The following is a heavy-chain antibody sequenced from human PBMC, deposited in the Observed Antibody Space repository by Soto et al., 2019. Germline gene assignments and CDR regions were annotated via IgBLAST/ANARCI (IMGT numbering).Heavy chain of an antibody. CDR3: ASWLKTSGWYVLLEGSFDY. V-gene: IGHV3-7*01. Sequence: EVQLVETGGGLVQPGGSLRLSCAASGFTFSSHWMTWVRQAPGKGLEWVANIKQDGSAKYYVDSVKGRFTISRDNAKNSLYLQMNSLRAEDTAVYYCASWLKTSGWYVLLEGSFDYWGQGTLVTVSS. J-gene: IGHJ4*02. CDR2: IKQDGSAK. D-gene: IGHD6-19*01. CDR1: GFTFSSHW.